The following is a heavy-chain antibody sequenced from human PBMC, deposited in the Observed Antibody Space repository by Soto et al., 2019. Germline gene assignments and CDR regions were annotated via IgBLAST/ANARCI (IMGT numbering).Heavy chain of an antibody. V-gene: IGHV3-30-3*01. D-gene: IGHD1-1*01. CDR3: ARYRLTYNWNDFPCDYYGMDV. Sequence: QVQLVESGGGVVQPGRSLILSCAASGFTFSSYAMHWVRQAPGKGLEWVAVISYDGSNKYYADSVKGRFTISRDNSKNTLYLQMNSLKAEDTAVYYCARYRLTYNWNDFPCDYYGMDVWGQGTTVTVSS. CDR1: GFTFSSYA. J-gene: IGHJ6*02. CDR2: ISYDGSNK.